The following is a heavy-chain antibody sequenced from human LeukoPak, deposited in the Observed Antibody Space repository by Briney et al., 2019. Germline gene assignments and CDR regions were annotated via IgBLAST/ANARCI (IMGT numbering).Heavy chain of an antibody. CDR2: IQSHSAGGTT. V-gene: IGHV3-15*01. J-gene: IGHJ4*02. D-gene: IGHD3-22*01. Sequence: GGSLRLSCTASGFTFNTAWMSWVRQAPGKGLEWVARIQSHSAGGTTDYAAPVKGRFTISRDDSKTTLSLQMNSLNTEDTAVYYCTKTHFSDSSFDYWGQGALVTVSS. CDR3: TKTHFSDSSFDY. CDR1: GFTFNTAW.